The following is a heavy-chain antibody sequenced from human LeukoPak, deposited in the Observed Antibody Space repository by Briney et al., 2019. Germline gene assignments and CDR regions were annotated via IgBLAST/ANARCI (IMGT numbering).Heavy chain of an antibody. CDR2: IKQDESEK. J-gene: IGHJ4*02. Sequence: GGSLRLSCAASGFTFSSYAMHWVRQAPGKGLEWVANIKQDESEKYYVDSVKGRFTISRDNAKNSLYLQMNSLRAEDTAVYYCARDEGGSQNFDYWGQGTLVTVSS. CDR3: ARDEGGSQNFDY. V-gene: IGHV3-7*01. D-gene: IGHD1-26*01. CDR1: GFTFSSYA.